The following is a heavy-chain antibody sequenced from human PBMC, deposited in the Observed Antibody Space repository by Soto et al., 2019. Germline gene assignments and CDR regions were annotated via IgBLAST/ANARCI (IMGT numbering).Heavy chain of an antibody. CDR1: GFTFSSYA. CDR3: ARAGCDGGSCYTLVGLRYGMDV. Sequence: QVQLVESGGGVVQPGRSLRLSCAASGFTFSSYAMHWVRQAPGKGLEWVAVVSYDGNNKYYADSVKGRFTISRDNSKNTLYLQMNSLRAEDTAVYYCARAGCDGGSCYTLVGLRYGMDVWGQGTTVTGSS. D-gene: IGHD2-15*01. V-gene: IGHV3-30-3*01. CDR2: VSYDGNNK. J-gene: IGHJ6*02.